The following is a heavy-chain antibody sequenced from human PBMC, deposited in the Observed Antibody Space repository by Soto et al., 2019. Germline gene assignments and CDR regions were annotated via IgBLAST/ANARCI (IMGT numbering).Heavy chain of an antibody. V-gene: IGHV4-31*03. Sequence: QVQLQESGPGLVKPSQTLSLTCKVSGASVSSGGYYWSWIRQHPGRGLEWIGYLYYRGTTYYIPSLRSRVAISVDTSKNQLSLKLTSVTAADTAVYYCARGQRSPTYLPTPPYYYYYGMDVWGPGTTVTVSS. CDR1: GASVSSGGYY. CDR3: ARGQRSPTYLPTPPYYYYYGMDV. J-gene: IGHJ6*02. D-gene: IGHD1-1*01. CDR2: LYYRGTT.